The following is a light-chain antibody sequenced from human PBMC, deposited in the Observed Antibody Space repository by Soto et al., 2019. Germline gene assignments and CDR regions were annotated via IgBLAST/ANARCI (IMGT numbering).Light chain of an antibody. CDR3: ISYTSSGTYV. Sequence: QSVLTQPASVSGSPGQSITISCTGTSSDVGGYKYVSWYQQHPGKAPKAMIYDVSYRSSGVSNRFSGSKSGNTASLTISGLQAEDEADYYCISYTSSGTYVFGTGTKFTVL. CDR1: SSDVGGYKY. J-gene: IGLJ1*01. CDR2: DVS. V-gene: IGLV2-14*01.